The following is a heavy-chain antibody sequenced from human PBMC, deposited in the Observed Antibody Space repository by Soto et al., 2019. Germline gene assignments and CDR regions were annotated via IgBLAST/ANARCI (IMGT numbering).Heavy chain of an antibody. J-gene: IGHJ3*01. V-gene: IGHV3-23*01. Sequence: GGSLTLSCAASAFTFGNFAMRWVRPAPEKVREWVSAIRGSGETTFYADSVTDPSSLSRDNYKTALYLQMNSLRAEDTAMYFCAKDVRRPKDYYDSSSYYEPGGFDVWGQGTMVTVSS. D-gene: IGHD3-22*01. CDR3: AKDVRRPKDYYDSSSYYEPGGFDV. CDR1: AFTFGNFA. CDR2: IRGSGETT.